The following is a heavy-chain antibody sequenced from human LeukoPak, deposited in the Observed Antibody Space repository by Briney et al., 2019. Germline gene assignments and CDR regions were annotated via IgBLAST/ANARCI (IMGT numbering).Heavy chain of an antibody. CDR1: GGSISSSSYY. J-gene: IGHJ4*02. V-gene: IGHV4-39*07. CDR2: IYYSGNT. CDR3: ARDYYGGNSLTSY. Sequence: SETLSLTCTVSGGSISSSSYYWGWIRQPPGKGLEWIGGIYYSGNTYYNPSLKSRVTISVDTSKNQFSLKLSSVTAADTAVYYCARDYYGGNSLTSYWGQGTLVTVSS. D-gene: IGHD4-23*01.